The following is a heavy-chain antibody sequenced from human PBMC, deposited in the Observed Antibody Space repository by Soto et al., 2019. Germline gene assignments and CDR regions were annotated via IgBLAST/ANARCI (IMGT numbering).Heavy chain of an antibody. V-gene: IGHV4-59*08. CDR3: ARHIGYTDSSRFDA. CDR1: GGSISSCY. CDR2: MYYSGST. J-gene: IGHJ5*02. Sequence: SETLSLTCSVSGGSISSCYWSWIRQPPGKGLEWIGYMYYSGSTNYNPSLKSRVTISVDTSKNQFSLRVSSVTAADAAVYYCARHIGYTDSSRFDAWGPGSMVTVSS. D-gene: IGHD6-13*01.